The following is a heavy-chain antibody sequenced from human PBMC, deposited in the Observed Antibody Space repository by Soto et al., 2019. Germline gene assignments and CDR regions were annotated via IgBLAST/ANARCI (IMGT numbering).Heavy chain of an antibody. V-gene: IGHV1-2*04. J-gene: IGHJ3*02. CDR2: INPNSGGT. Sequence: GASVKVSCKASGYTFTGYYMHWVRQAPGQGLEWMGWINPNSGGTNYAQKFQGWVTMTRDTSISTAYMELSRLRSDDTAVYYCARDEDEFLSAFDIWGQGTMVTVSS. D-gene: IGHD2-21*01. CDR1: GYTFTGYY. CDR3: ARDEDEFLSAFDI.